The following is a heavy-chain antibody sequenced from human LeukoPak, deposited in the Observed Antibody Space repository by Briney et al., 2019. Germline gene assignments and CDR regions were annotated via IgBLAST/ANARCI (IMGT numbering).Heavy chain of an antibody. CDR3: GRGGTYSNDAIDF. Sequence: GGSLRLSCAASGFTFSSYWMHWVRQAPGKGLVWVSRINGGGRSTIYADSVKGRFTISRENAKNTLYLQMRSLRDEDTAVFYCGRGGTYSNDAIDFWGQGTMVTVSS. J-gene: IGHJ3*01. CDR1: GFTFSSYW. V-gene: IGHV3-74*01. CDR2: INGGGRST. D-gene: IGHD1-26*01.